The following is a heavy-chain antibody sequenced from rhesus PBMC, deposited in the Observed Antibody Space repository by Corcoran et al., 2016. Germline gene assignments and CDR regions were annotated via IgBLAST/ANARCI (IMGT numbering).Heavy chain of an antibody. J-gene: IGHJ4*01. CDR3: ARGLYCTGSGCSDEADY. Sequence: QVQLVQSGAEVKKPGASVKVSCKASGFTFGSYAISWVRQAPGKGLEWMRVIIPIVGIKKYPEKFQGRVTITAVTSTSTAYMELSSLRSEDTAVYYCARGLYCTGSGCSDEADYWGQGVLVTVSS. CDR2: IIPIVGIK. CDR1: GFTFGSYA. V-gene: IGHV1-198*02. D-gene: IGHD2-21*01.